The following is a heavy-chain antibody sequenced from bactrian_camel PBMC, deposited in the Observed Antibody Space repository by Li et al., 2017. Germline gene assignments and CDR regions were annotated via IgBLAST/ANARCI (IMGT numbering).Heavy chain of an antibody. CDR1: GFTFSNFY. Sequence: HVQLVESGGGLVQPGGSLRLSCAASGFTFSNFYMSWVRQAAGKGLEWVSSIGSDGTNTYYADSVKGRFTISRANTMNTAYLQMDSLKSEDTAQYYCVALAWGFNYWGQGTQVTVS. D-gene: IGHD1*01. CDR2: IGSDGTNT. V-gene: IGHV3-2*01. J-gene: IGHJ4*01. CDR3: VALAWGFNY.